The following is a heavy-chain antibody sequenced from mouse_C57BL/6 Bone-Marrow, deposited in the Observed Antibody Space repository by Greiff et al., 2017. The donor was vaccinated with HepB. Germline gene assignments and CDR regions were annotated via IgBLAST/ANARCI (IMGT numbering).Heavy chain of an antibody. CDR2: ISSGGSYT. J-gene: IGHJ1*03. CDR1: GFTFSSYG. Sequence: EVKLMESGGDLVKPGGSLKLSCAASGFTFSSYGMSWVRQTPDKRLEWVATISSGGSYTYYPDSVKGRFTISRDNAKNTLYLQMSSLKSEDTAMYYCARPLITTVVPWYFDVWGTGTTVTVSS. D-gene: IGHD1-1*01. CDR3: ARPLITTVVPWYFDV. V-gene: IGHV5-6*01.